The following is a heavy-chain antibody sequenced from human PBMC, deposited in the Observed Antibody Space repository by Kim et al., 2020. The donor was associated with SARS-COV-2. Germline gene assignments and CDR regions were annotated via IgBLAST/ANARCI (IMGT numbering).Heavy chain of an antibody. CDR2: INHSGST. J-gene: IGHJ4*02. CDR3: ARTWQWLAPPDY. V-gene: IGHV4-34*01. Sequence: SETLSLTCAVYGGSFSGYYWSWIRQPPGKGLEWIGEINHSGSTNYNPSLKSRVTISVDTSKNQFSLKLSSVTAADTAVYYCARTWQWLAPPDYWGQGTLVTVSS. D-gene: IGHD6-19*01. CDR1: GGSFSGYY.